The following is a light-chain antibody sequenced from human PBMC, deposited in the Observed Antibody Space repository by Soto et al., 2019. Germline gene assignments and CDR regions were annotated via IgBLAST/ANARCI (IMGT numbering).Light chain of an antibody. Sequence: QSVLTQPPSASGSPGQSVTISCTGTSSDIGTYDYVSWYQHLPDKAPKLIIYEVSKRPSGVPDRFSGSKSGNTASLTVYGLQAEDEGDYYCCSYGGGNNFYVFGTGTKLTVL. J-gene: IGLJ1*01. V-gene: IGLV2-8*01. CDR3: CSYGGGNNFYV. CDR1: SSDIGTYDY. CDR2: EVS.